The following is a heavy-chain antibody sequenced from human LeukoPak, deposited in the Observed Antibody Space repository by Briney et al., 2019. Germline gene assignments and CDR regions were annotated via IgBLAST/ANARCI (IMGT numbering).Heavy chain of an antibody. D-gene: IGHD1-26*01. CDR1: GGSISSYY. Sequence: SETLSLTCTVSGGSISSYYWSWIRQPPGKGLEWFGYIRYSRSAHYNPSLKSRVTISVDTSKNQFSLKLSSVTAADTAVYYCARVMGATLSFGLDYWGQGTLVTVSS. J-gene: IGHJ4*02. CDR2: IRYSRSA. CDR3: ARVMGATLSFGLDY. V-gene: IGHV4-59*01.